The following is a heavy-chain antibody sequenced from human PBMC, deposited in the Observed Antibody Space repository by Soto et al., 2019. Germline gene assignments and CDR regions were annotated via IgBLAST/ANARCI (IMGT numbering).Heavy chain of an antibody. V-gene: IGHV1-69*12. D-gene: IGHD2-2*01. J-gene: IGHJ6*02. CDR3: ARRGRYCISTSCYYYYYYGMDV. CDR2: IIPIFGTA. CDR1: GGTFSSYA. Sequence: QVQLVQSGAEVKKPGSSVKASCKASGGTFSSYAISWVRLAPGQGLEWMGGIIPIFGTANYAQKFQGRVTITADESTSTAYMELSSLRSEDTAVYYCARRGRYCISTSCYYYYYYGMDVWGQGTTVTVSS.